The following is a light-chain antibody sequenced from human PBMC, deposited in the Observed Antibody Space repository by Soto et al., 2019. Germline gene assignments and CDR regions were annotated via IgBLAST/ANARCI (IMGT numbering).Light chain of an antibody. V-gene: IGKV1-5*03. CDR1: QSISSW. CDR3: QKYNSYSWK. J-gene: IGKJ1*01. Sequence: DLQMTQSPATLSAYVVDRVTITCRASQSISSWLAWYQQKPGKVPKLLIYKASSLESGVPSRFSGSGSGTEFTLTISSLQPDDFATYYCQKYNSYSWKCGQGNTGAIK. CDR2: KAS.